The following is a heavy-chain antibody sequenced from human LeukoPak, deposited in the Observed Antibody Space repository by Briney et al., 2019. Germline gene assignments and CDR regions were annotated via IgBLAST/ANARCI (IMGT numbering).Heavy chain of an antibody. CDR2: IYPGDSDT. J-gene: IGHJ4*02. Sequence: GKSLKISCKGSGYSFTSYWIGWVRRMPGKGLEWMGIIYPGDSDTRYSPSFQGQVTISADKSISTAYLQWSSLKASDTAMYYCARQAGITGTTPEFDYWGQGTLVTVSS. V-gene: IGHV5-51*01. CDR1: GYSFTSYW. D-gene: IGHD1-20*01. CDR3: ARQAGITGTTPEFDY.